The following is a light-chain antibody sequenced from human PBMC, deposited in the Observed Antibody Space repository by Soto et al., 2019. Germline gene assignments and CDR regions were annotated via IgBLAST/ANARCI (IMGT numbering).Light chain of an antibody. V-gene: IGLV2-14*01. CDR1: SSDVGGYNY. CDR2: DVS. CDR3: RSYTSSSTLV. Sequence: QSALTQPASVSGSPGQSNTISCTGTSSDVGGYNYVSWYQQHPGKAPKLMIYDVSNRPSGVSNRFSGSKSGNTASLTISGLQAEDEADYYCRSYTSSSTLVFGGGTKLTVL. J-gene: IGLJ2*01.